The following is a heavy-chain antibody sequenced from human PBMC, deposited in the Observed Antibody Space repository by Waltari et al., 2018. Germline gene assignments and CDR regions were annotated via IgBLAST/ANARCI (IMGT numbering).Heavy chain of an antibody. V-gene: IGHV3-13*01. CDR3: ARATYCNSTSCDNSAFDY. Sequence: EVQLVESGGGLVQPGGSLRLSCAASGFTFSSYDMHWVRQGIGKGLEWVSAIGTTADTYYAGSVKGRFTISRENAKNSLYLQMNSLRAGDTAVYYCARATYCNSTSCDNSAFDYWGQGTLVTVSS. D-gene: IGHD2-2*02. J-gene: IGHJ4*02. CDR2: IGTTADT. CDR1: GFTFSSYD.